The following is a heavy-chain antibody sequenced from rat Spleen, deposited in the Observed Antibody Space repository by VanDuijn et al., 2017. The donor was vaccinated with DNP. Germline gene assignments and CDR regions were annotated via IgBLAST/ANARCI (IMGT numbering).Heavy chain of an antibody. CDR1: GFTFTYYG. J-gene: IGHJ3*01. V-gene: IGHV5S23*01. CDR3: VTAPGPNWFAH. D-gene: IGHD1-4*01. Sequence: EVQLVESGGGLVQPGRSLKLSCAASGFTFTYYGMAWVRQAPTKGLAWVASITSSGGTTYYSDSVKGRYTISRDNAKNTLYLQMKSLRSEDTATYYCVTAPGPNWFAHWGQGTLVTVSS. CDR2: ITSSGGTT.